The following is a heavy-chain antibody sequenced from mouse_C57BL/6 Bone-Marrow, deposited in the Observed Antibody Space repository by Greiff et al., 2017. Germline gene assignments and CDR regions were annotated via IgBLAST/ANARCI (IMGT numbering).Heavy chain of an antibody. CDR2: SRNKANDYTT. CDR1: GFTFSDFY. J-gene: IGHJ1*03. Sequence: EVQGVESGGGLVQSGRSLRLSCATSGFTFSDFYMEWVRQAPGKGLEWIAASRNKANDYTTEYSASVKGRFIVSRDTSQSILYLQMNALRAEDTAIYYCARDAIRGWYFDVWGTGTTVTVSS. CDR3: ARDAIRGWYFDV. V-gene: IGHV7-1*01.